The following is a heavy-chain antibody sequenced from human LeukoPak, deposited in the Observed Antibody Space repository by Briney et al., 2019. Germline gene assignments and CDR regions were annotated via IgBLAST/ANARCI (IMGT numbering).Heavy chain of an antibody. CDR3: AKDLTVARVVPPAIGFDI. CDR2: ISGSGGST. J-gene: IGHJ3*02. D-gene: IGHD2-2*01. V-gene: IGHV3-23*01. Sequence: GGSLRLSCAASGFTFSSYAMSWVRQAPGKGLEWVSAISGSGGSTYYADSVKGRFTISRDNSKNTLYLQMNSLRAEDTAVYYCAKDLTVARVVPPAIGFDIWGQGTMVTVSS. CDR1: GFTFSSYA.